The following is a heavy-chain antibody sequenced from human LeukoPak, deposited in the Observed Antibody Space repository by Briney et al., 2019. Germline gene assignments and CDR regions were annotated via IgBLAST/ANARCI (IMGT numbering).Heavy chain of an antibody. CDR1: GFTFNNYG. Sequence: GGPLRLSCAASGFTFNNYGMSWVRQAPGQGLEWVSAVSGSGGSTYYADSVKGRFTISRDTSKNTLSLQMNRLRAEDTAVYYCAKGAEEGVVITSVYYYYMDVWGKGTTVTISS. V-gene: IGHV3-23*01. CDR2: VSGSGGST. J-gene: IGHJ6*03. D-gene: IGHD3-22*01. CDR3: AKGAEEGVVITSVYYYYMDV.